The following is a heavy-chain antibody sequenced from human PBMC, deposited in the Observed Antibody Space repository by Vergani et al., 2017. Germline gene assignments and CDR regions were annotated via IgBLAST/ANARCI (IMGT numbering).Heavy chain of an antibody. J-gene: IGHJ6*03. V-gene: IGHV2-5*04. CDR3: VYRKTGCGTTGCFYPFYYYYYMDV. D-gene: IGHD1-7*01. Sequence: QITLKESGPTLVKPTQTLTLTCTFSGFSLNTRGVSVAWIRQPPGKALDWLALIYWNDDQHYSPSLNNRVTITKGTSKNQVVLTMTNMDYVDTGTYYCVYRKTGCGTTGCFYPFYYYYYMDVWGKGTTVTVSS. CDR2: IYWNDDQ. CDR1: GFSLNTRGVS.